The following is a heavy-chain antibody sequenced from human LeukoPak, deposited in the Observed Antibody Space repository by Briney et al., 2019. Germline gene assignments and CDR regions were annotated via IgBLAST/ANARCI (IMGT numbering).Heavy chain of an antibody. J-gene: IGHJ4*02. CDR3: TTRLTVTFGGVTVFDY. D-gene: IGHD3-16*02. CDR2: IKSKTDGGPT. V-gene: IGHV3-15*01. CDR1: GFTFSNAW. Sequence: KPRGSLRLSCAASGFTFSNAWMSWVSQAPGKGLEWVGRIKSKTDGGPTAYAAPVKGRLTISRDDSKNTLYLQMNSLKTEDTAVYYCTTRLTVTFGGVTVFDYWGQGTLVTVSS.